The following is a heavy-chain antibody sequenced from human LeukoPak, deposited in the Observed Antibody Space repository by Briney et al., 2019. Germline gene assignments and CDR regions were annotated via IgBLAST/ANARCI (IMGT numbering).Heavy chain of an antibody. CDR2: INPSGGST. V-gene: IGHV1-46*01. J-gene: IGHJ2*01. Sequence: GASVKVSCKASGYTFTSYYMHWVRQAPGQGLEWMGIINPSGGSTSCAQKFQGRVTMTRDTSTSTVYMELSSLRSEDTAVYYCARALTRDWYFDLWGRGTLVTVSS. D-gene: IGHD1-1*01. CDR1: GYTFTSYY. CDR3: ARALTRDWYFDL.